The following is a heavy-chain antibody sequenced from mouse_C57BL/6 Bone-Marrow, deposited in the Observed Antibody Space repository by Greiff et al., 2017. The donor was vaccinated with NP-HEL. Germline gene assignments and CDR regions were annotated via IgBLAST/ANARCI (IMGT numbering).Heavy chain of an antibody. CDR1: GYTFTEYT. CDR2: FYPGSGSI. V-gene: IGHV1-62-2*01. D-gene: IGHD4-1*02. Sequence: QVHVKQSGAELVKPGASVKLSCKASGYTFTEYTIHWVKQRSGQGLEWIGWFYPGSGSIKYNEKFKDKATLTADKSSSTVYMELSRLTSEDSAVYFCARHEDQLGLFAYWGQGTLVTVSA. CDR3: ARHEDQLGLFAY. J-gene: IGHJ3*01.